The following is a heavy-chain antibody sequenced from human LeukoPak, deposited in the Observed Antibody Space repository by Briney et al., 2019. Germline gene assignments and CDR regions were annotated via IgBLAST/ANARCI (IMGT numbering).Heavy chain of an antibody. J-gene: IGHJ4*02. CDR3: ARASSGYEDGFDY. D-gene: IGHD5-12*01. CDR2: ISSSSSYI. V-gene: IGHV3-21*01. Sequence: GGSLRLSCAASGFTFSSYSMNWVRQAPGKGLEWVSSISSSSSYIYYADSVKGRFTISRDNAKNSLYLHMNSLRAEDTAVYYCARASSGYEDGFDYWGQGTLVTVSS. CDR1: GFTFSSYS.